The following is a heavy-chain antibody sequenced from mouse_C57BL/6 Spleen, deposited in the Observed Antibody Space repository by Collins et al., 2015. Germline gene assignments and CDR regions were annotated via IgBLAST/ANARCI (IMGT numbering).Heavy chain of an antibody. V-gene: IGHV4-1*01. D-gene: IGHD3-2*02. CDR3: ASPGQLRLPWFAY. Sequence: EVKLLQSGGGLVQPGGSLKLSCAASGIDFSRYWMSWVRRAPGKGLEWIGEINPDSSTINYAPSLKDKFIISRDNAKNTLYLQMSKVRSEDTALYYCASPGQLRLPWFAYWGQGTLVTVSA. CDR1: GIDFSRYW. CDR2: INPDSSTI. J-gene: IGHJ3*01.